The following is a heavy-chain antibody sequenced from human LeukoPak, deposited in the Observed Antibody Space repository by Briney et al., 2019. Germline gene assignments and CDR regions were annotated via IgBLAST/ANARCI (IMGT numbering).Heavy chain of an antibody. CDR2: IFPGDSDT. D-gene: IGHD1/OR15-1a*01. V-gene: IGHV5-51*01. J-gene: IGHJ4*02. Sequence: PGESLKISCKGSGYSFTTYWIGWVRQMPGKGLEWIGIIFPGDSDTTYSPSLQGQVTISADKSINTAYLQWSSLRASDTAMYYCATSESQTRFDSWGQGTLVTVS. CDR1: GYSFTTYW. CDR3: ATSESQTRFDS.